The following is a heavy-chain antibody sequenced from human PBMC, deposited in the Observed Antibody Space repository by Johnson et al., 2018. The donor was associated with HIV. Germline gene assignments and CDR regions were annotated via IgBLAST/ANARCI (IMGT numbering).Heavy chain of an antibody. CDR2: LHSDGST. CDR1: GFPFSNAW. D-gene: IGHD2-21*01. V-gene: IGHV3-66*01. J-gene: IGHJ3*01. CDR3: ARILSWWSGAFDL. Sequence: VQLVESGGGVVKPGGSLRLSCRASGFPFSNAWMNWVRQAPGKGLEWVSILHSDGSTFNTDSVKGRFTISRDNSKNTLYLQMNSLRAEDTAVYYCARILSWWSGAFDLWGQGTMVTVSS.